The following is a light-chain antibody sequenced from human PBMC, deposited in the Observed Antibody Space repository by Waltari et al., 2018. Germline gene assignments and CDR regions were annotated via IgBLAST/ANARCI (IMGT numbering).Light chain of an antibody. J-gene: IGLJ2*01. Sequence: QSALTQLPSASATPGPRGTIPSSGVQSNYGTKTVNRVQPRPGAAPKLLIYSDNQRPSGVPDRFSGSKSGTSASLAISGLRSEDEADYYCAEWDDDSLNGPHVVFGGGTRLTVL. CDR1: QSNYGTKT. CDR3: AEWDDDSLNGPHVV. V-gene: IGLV1-44*01. CDR2: SDN.